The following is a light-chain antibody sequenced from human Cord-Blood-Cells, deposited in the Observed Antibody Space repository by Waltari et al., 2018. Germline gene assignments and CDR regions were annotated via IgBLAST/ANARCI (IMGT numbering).Light chain of an antibody. J-gene: IGLJ1*01. V-gene: IGLV2-23*01. Sequence: QAALTQPASVSGSPGQSSTISCTGTSSDVGSYNLVSWYQQHPGKAPQLRIYEDSKRPSGVPNRCSGSKSGTTASLTIPGLQAEDEADYYCCSYAVSFYVFGTGTKVTVL. CDR3: CSYAVSFYV. CDR1: SSDVGSYNL. CDR2: EDS.